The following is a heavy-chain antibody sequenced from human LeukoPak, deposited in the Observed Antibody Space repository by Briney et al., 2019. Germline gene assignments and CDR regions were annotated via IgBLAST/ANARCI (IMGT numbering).Heavy chain of an antibody. D-gene: IGHD3-22*01. Sequence: GGSLRLSCAASGFTFSDYYMSWIRQAPGKGLEWVSYISSSGSAIYYADSVKGRFTISRDNAKNSLYLQMNSLRAEDTAVYYCASPSPDYYDSSGSYYYYMDVWGKGTTVTVSS. CDR3: ASPSPDYYDSSGSYYYYMDV. CDR2: ISSSGSAI. V-gene: IGHV3-11*01. CDR1: GFTFSDYY. J-gene: IGHJ6*03.